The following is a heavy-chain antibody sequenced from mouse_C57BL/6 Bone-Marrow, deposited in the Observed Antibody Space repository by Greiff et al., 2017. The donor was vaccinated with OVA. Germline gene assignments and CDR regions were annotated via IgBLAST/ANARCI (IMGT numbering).Heavy chain of an antibody. V-gene: IGHV5-12*01. CDR3: ARHRALVYYGYWYFDV. CDR1: GFTFSDYY. D-gene: IGHD2-1*01. Sequence: DVKLVESGGGLVQPGGSLKLSCAASGFTFSDYYMYWVRQTPEKRLEWVAYISNGGGSTYYPDTVKGRFTISRDNAKNTLYLQMSRLKSEDTAMYYCARHRALVYYGYWYFDVWGTGTTVTVSS. CDR2: ISNGGGST. J-gene: IGHJ1*03.